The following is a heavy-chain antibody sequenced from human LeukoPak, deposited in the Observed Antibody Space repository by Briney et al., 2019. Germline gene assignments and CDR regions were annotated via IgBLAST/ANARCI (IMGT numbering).Heavy chain of an antibody. J-gene: IGHJ4*02. Sequence: RGSLRLSCAASGFTLSSYAMSWVRQAPGKGLGWVSATSGSGGSTYYADSVKGRFTISRDNSKNTLYLQMNSLRAEDTAVYYCARAMGYYGSGSYYNIGGQGTLVTVSS. CDR3: ARAMGYYGSGSYYNI. CDR1: GFTLSSYA. CDR2: TSGSGGST. V-gene: IGHV3-23*01. D-gene: IGHD3-10*01.